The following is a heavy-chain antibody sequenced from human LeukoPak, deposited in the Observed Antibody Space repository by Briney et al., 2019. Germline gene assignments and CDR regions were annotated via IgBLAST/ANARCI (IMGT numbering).Heavy chain of an antibody. D-gene: IGHD2-2*01. CDR1: GFTFSSHA. CDR3: AKDPYGTRYFDY. V-gene: IGHV3-23*01. CDR2: LSGSGCNT. Sequence: GGSLRFSCAASGFTFSSHALSWVRQAPGKGLEWVSSLSGSGCNTYYADSVKGRFTISRDNSKNTVYLQMNSLRAEDTAVYYCAKDPYGTRYFDYWGQGTLVTVSS. J-gene: IGHJ4*02.